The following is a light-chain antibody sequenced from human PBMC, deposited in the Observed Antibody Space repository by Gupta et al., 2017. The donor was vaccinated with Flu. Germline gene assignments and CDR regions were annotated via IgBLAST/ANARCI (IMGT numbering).Light chain of an antibody. CDR2: VKSDGTY. CDR1: SGHSTYA. J-gene: IGLJ3*02. CDR3: QSWCTVPVV. V-gene: IGLV4-69*01. Sequence: QLVLTQSPSASASLGASVTLTCTLSSGHSTYAIAWHQQQPEKGPRYLMKVKSDGTYNTGDGIPHRFSGSSSGAQRYLTISSLQSEDEADYYCQSWCTVPVVFGVGTKLTVL.